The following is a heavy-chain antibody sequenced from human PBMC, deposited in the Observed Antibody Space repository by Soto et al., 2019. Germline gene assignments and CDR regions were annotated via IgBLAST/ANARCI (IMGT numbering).Heavy chain of an antibody. CDR3: ASGEQGQSDDY. V-gene: IGHV1-69*02. Sequence: QVQLVQSGAVVKKPGSSVMVSCKASGGTFSSYTISWVRQAPGQGLEWMGRIIPILGIANYAQKFQGRVTITADKSTSTAYMELSSLRSEDTAVYYCASGEQGQSDDYWGQGTLVTVSS. CDR2: IIPILGIA. J-gene: IGHJ4*02. D-gene: IGHD6-19*01. CDR1: GGTFSSYT.